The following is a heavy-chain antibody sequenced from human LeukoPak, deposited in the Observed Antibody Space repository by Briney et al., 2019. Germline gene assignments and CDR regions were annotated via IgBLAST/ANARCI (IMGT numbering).Heavy chain of an antibody. CDR1: GYSFTSYW. V-gene: IGHV5-51*01. Sequence: GASVKVSCKGSGYSFTSYWIGWVRQMPGKGLEWMGIIYPRDSDTIYSPSFQGQVTISADKSISTAYLQWSSLKASDTAMYYCASGSGSYYFDYWGQGTLVTVSS. J-gene: IGHJ4*02. CDR3: ASGSGSYYFDY. CDR2: IYPRDSDT. D-gene: IGHD5-12*01.